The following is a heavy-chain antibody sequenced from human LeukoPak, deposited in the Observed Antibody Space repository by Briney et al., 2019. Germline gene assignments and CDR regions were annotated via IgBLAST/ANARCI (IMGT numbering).Heavy chain of an antibody. CDR2: ISVNNGGT. CDR3: PVATQPRGYFLH. Sequence: GASVTVSCKASGYTFTTYSLAWVRQAPGQSLEWMGWISVNNGGTNYAQSFQDRVTLTRDTSTNTAYLELRSLRSDDTAIIYCPVATQPRGYFLHWGQGTLVTVSS. CDR1: GYTFTTYS. J-gene: IGHJ1*01. V-gene: IGHV1-18*01. D-gene: IGHD2-2*01.